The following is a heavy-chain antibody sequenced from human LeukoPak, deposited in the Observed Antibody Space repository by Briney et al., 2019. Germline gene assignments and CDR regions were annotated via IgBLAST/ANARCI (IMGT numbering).Heavy chain of an antibody. J-gene: IGHJ4*02. Sequence: ASVKVSCKASEYTFANYDITWVRQAPGRGLEWMGWMNPYSTNTGYARKFPGRLSMTRDTSITAAYMELSSLTSEDTAVYYCARATRGDLLSEFWGQGSPITVSS. D-gene: IGHD2-21*01. CDR1: EYTFANYD. CDR3: ARATRGDLLSEF. CDR2: MNPYSTNT. V-gene: IGHV1-8*01.